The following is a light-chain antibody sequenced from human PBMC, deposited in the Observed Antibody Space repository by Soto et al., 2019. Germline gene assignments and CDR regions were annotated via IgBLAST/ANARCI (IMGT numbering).Light chain of an antibody. Sequence: ENVLTQSPGTLSLSPGERATLSCRASQTVSSTYLAWYQQKPGQAPRLLIYGASSRATGIPDRISGSGSGTDFTLTISRLEPEDFAVYYCQQYGSPPQTFGQGTKVDIK. CDR1: QTVSSTY. CDR2: GAS. CDR3: QQYGSPPQT. V-gene: IGKV3-20*01. J-gene: IGKJ1*01.